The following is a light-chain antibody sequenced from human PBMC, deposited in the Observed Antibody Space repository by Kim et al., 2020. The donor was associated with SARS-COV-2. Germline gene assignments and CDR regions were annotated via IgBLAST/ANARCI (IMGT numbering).Light chain of an antibody. CDR1: QSISTY. V-gene: IGKV3-11*01. CDR3: QQRFNWLT. CDR2: NAS. J-gene: IGKJ4*01. Sequence: EIVLTQSPATLSLSPGESATLSCRASQSISTYLAWYQQRPGQAPRLLISNASNRATGIPARFSGSGSGTDFTLTVSSLEPEDFAVYYCQQRFNWLTFGGGTKLEI.